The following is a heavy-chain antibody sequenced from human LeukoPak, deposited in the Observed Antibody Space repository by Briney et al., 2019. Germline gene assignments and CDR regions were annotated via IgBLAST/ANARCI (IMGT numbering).Heavy chain of an antibody. V-gene: IGHV3-30*18. CDR1: GFTFSSYG. Sequence: PGGSLRLSCAASGFTFSSYGMHWVRQAPGKGLEWVAVISYDGSNKYYADSVKGRFTISRDNSKNTLYLQMNSLRAEDTAVYYCAKDGGLSSWYSPYFDYWGQGTLVTVSS. J-gene: IGHJ4*02. CDR2: ISYDGSNK. D-gene: IGHD6-13*01. CDR3: AKDGGLSSWYSPYFDY.